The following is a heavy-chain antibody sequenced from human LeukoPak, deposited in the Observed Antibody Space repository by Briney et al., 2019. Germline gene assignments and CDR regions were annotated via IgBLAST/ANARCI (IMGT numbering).Heavy chain of an antibody. J-gene: IGHJ4*02. CDR1: GFTFSSFG. CDR3: ARGDYGGDYFDY. CDR2: ISSSGSTK. Sequence: GGSLRLSCAASGFTFSSFGLNWVRQAPGKGLQWVSFISSSGSTKYYADSVRGRFTISRDNAKNSLYLQMSSLTAADTAIYFCARGDYGGDYFDYWGQGTLVTVSS. V-gene: IGHV3-48*03. D-gene: IGHD4-23*01.